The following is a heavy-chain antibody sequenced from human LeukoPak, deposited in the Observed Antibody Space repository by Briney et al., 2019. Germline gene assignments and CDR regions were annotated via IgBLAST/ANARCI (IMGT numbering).Heavy chain of an antibody. V-gene: IGHV3-30*02. CDR2: IRYDGSNK. CDR3: AKDSDYYGDPRDAFDI. J-gene: IGHJ3*02. D-gene: IGHD3-10*01. CDR1: GFTFSSYG. Sequence: QPGRSLRLSCAASGFTFSSYGMHWVRQAPGKGLEWVAFIRYDGSNKYYADSVKGRFTISRDNSKNTLYPQMNSLRAEDTAVYYCAKDSDYYGDPRDAFDIWGQGTMVTVSS.